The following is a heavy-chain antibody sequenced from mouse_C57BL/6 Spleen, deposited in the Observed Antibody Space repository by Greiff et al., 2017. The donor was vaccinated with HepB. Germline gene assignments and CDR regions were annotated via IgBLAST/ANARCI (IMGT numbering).Heavy chain of an antibody. V-gene: IGHV10-1*01. Sequence: EVQGVESGGGLVQPKGSLKLSCAASGFSFNTYAMNWVRQAPGKGLEWVARIRSKSNNYATYYADSVKDRFTISRDDSESMLYLQMNNLKTEDTAMYYCVREYYYGSSHWYFDVWGTGTTVTVSS. CDR3: VREYYYGSSHWYFDV. D-gene: IGHD1-1*01. CDR1: GFSFNTYA. CDR2: IRSKSNNYAT. J-gene: IGHJ1*03.